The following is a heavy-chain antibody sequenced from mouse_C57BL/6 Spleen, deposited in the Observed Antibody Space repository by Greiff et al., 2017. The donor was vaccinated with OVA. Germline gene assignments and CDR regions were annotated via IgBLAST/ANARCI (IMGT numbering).Heavy chain of an antibody. V-gene: IGHV14-1*01. CDR3: TTSTGSDWYFDV. J-gene: IGHJ1*03. Sequence: EVQGVESGAELVRPGASVKLSCTASGFNIKDYYMHWVKQRPEQGLEWIGRIDPEDGDTEYAPKFQGKATITADTSSNTAYLQLSSLTSEDTAVYYCTTSTGSDWYFDVWGTGTTVTVSS. CDR1: GFNIKDYY. CDR2: IDPEDGDT. D-gene: IGHD4-1*01.